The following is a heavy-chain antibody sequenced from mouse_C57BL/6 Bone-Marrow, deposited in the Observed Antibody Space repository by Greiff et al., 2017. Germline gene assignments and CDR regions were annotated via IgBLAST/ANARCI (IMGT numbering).Heavy chain of an antibody. Sequence: EVKLVESGGGLVQPGGSLKLSCAASGFTFSDYGMAWVRQAPRKGPEWVAFISNLAYSIYYADTVTGRFTISRENAKNTLYLEMSSLRSEDTAMYYCARQGDGYPAWFAYWGQGTLVTVSA. CDR2: ISNLAYSI. CDR1: GFTFSDYG. CDR3: ARQGDGYPAWFAY. D-gene: IGHD2-3*01. J-gene: IGHJ3*01. V-gene: IGHV5-15*01.